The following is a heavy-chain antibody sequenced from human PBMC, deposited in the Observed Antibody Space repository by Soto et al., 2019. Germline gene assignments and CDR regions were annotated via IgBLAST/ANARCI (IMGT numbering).Heavy chain of an antibody. CDR1: GPASTWYL. Sequence: YHRTSGPASTWYLLSLLQQTTVHAVEWMGWISAYNGNTNYAQKLQGRVTMTTDTSTSTAYMELRSLRSDDTAVYYCARGDTFGGVIALGYFDYWGQGTLVTVS. D-gene: IGHD3-16*02. J-gene: IGHJ4*02. V-gene: IGHV1-18*01. CDR3: ARGDTFGGVIALGYFDY. CDR2: ISAYNGNT.